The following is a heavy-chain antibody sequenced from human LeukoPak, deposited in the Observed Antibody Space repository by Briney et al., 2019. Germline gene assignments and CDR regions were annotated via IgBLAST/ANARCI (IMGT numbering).Heavy chain of an antibody. D-gene: IGHD1-26*01. CDR2: VSFERNDK. Sequence: GGSLRLSCAASGFNFRSFCFHWVRQAPGKGLEWLAIVSFERNDKYYADSVKGRFTISGDESKNTLYLQMNSLRSEDTAVYYCARDPLRRGTSYLDNWGQGTLVTVAS. V-gene: IGHV3-30*03. CDR1: GFNFRSFC. J-gene: IGHJ4*02. CDR3: ARDPLRRGTSYLDN.